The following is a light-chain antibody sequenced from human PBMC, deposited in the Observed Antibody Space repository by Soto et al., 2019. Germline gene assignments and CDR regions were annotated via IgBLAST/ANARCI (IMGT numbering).Light chain of an antibody. CDR3: QQVNSYPVT. J-gene: IGKJ1*01. CDR1: QGISSS. CDR2: AAS. Sequence: IQFTQSPSFLSASVGDRVTITCRASQGISSSLGWYQQKPGKAPKLLIYAASTFQSGVPSRFSGSGSGTEFTLTISSLQPEDFATYYCQQVNSYPVTFGQGTKV. V-gene: IGKV1-9*01.